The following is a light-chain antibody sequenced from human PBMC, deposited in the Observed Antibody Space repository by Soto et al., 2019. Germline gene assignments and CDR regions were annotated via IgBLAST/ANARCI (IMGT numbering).Light chain of an antibody. CDR1: SSDVGAYNS. V-gene: IGLV2-23*01. CDR3: YSSAPESTYV. CDR2: KGT. J-gene: IGLJ1*01. Sequence: QSALAQPASVSGSPGQSVTISCTGTSSDVGAYNSVSWYQQHPDKAPQLMIYKGTQRPSGVSNRFSGSTSGNAASLTISGLQAGDEADYFCYSSAPESTYVFGTGTKLTVL.